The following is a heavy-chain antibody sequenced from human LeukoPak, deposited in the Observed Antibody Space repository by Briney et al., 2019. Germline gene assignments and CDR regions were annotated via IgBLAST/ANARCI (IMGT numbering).Heavy chain of an antibody. J-gene: IGHJ6*02. V-gene: IGHV1-69*01. CDR2: IIPIFGTA. CDR1: GGTFSSYA. CDR3: AREQHYYYYYGMDV. D-gene: IGHD1-1*01. Sequence: ASVKVSCKASGGTFSSYAISWVRQAPGQGLEWMGGIIPIFGTANHAQKFQGRVTITADESTSTAYMELSSLRSEDTAVYYCAREQHYYYYYGMDVWGQGTTVTVSS.